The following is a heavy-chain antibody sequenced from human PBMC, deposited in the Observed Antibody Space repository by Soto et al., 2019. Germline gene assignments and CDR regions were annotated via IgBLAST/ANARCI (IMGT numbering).Heavy chain of an antibody. D-gene: IGHD1-1*01. V-gene: IGHV3-23*01. Sequence: QPGGSLRLSCAASGFTFSSFAMSWVRQAPGKGLEWVSTINKSGGSTYYADSVRGRFTISRDNSKSMLFLQINGLRAEDTAVYYCAKDPPTTGTTFDYWGRGTLVTVSS. CDR3: AKDPPTTGTTFDY. CDR2: INKSGGST. J-gene: IGHJ4*02. CDR1: GFTFSSFA.